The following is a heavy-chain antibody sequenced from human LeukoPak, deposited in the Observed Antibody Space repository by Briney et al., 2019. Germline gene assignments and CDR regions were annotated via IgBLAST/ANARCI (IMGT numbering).Heavy chain of an antibody. D-gene: IGHD4-17*01. Sequence: GGSLRLSCAASGFTVSSNYMSWVRQAPGKGLEWVSVIYSGGSTYYADSVKGRFTISRDNSKNTLYLQMNSLRAEDTAVYYCARDGGYGASPLSAFDYWGQGTLVTVSS. CDR2: IYSGGST. CDR3: ARDGGYGASPLSAFDY. V-gene: IGHV3-53*01. J-gene: IGHJ4*02. CDR1: GFTVSSNY.